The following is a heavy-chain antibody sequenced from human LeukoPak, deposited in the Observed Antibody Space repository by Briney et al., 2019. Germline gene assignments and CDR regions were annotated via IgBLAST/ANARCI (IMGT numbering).Heavy chain of an antibody. J-gene: IGHJ3*02. CDR3: ARELVRGAFDI. V-gene: IGHV3-7*03. Sequence: GGSLRLSCAASGFTFRSYLMSWVRQAPGKGLEWVANIKEDGNEKTYVDSVMGRFTISRDNAKNSLYLQMNSLRAEDTAVYYCARELVRGAFDIWGQGTMVTVSS. D-gene: IGHD6-13*01. CDR1: GFTFRSYL. CDR2: IKEDGNEK.